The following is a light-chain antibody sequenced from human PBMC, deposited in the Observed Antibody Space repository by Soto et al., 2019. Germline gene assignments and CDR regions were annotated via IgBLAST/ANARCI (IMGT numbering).Light chain of an antibody. V-gene: IGKV3D-15*01. CDR3: QQYHTWPIT. Sequence: EIVLTQSPATLSLSPGERATLSCRASQTISSYLLWYQQKPGQAPRLLIYDASNRATGIPARFSGSGSGTEFTLTISSLQSEDCAIYYCQQYHTWPITFGGGTKVDIK. CDR1: QTISSY. J-gene: IGKJ4*01. CDR2: DAS.